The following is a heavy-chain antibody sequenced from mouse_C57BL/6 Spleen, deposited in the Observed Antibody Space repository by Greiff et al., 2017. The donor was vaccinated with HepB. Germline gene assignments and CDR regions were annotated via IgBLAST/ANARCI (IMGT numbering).Heavy chain of an antibody. V-gene: IGHV14-4*01. CDR3: TTDYAMDY. Sequence: VQLQQSGAELVRPGASVKLSCTASGFNINDDYMHWVKQRPEQGLEWIGWIDPENGDTEYASKFQGKATITADTSSHTAYLQLSSLTSEDTAVYYCTTDYAMDYWGQGTSVTVSS. J-gene: IGHJ4*01. CDR2: IDPENGDT. CDR1: GFNINDDY.